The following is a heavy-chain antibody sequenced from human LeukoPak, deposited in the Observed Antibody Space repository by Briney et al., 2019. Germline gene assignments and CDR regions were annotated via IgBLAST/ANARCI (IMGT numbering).Heavy chain of an antibody. Sequence: PGGSLRLSCAASGFTFSSYAMSWVRQAPGKGLEWVSAISGSGGSTYYADSVKGRFTISRDNSKNTLYLQMNSLRAEDTAVYYCAKHPRSYYYDSSGYFDYWGQGTLVTVSS. CDR2: ISGSGGST. V-gene: IGHV3-23*01. J-gene: IGHJ4*02. CDR1: GFTFSSYA. D-gene: IGHD3-22*01. CDR3: AKHPRSYYYDSSGYFDY.